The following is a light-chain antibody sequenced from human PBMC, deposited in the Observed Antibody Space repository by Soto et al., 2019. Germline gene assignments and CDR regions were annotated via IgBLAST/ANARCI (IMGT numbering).Light chain of an antibody. V-gene: IGLV1-44*01. CDR3: AAWDDYLHVV. Sequence: QSVLTQPPSASGTPGQRVTISCSGSSSNIGSNTVSWYQQLPGTAPKLLIYSNDQRPSGVPDRFSGSKSGTSASLAISGLQSEDETDYYCAAWDDYLHVVFGGGTLLTVL. CDR2: SND. J-gene: IGLJ7*01. CDR1: SSNIGSNT.